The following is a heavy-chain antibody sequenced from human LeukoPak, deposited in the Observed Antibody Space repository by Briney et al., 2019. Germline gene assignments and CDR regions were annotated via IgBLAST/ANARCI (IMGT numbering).Heavy chain of an antibody. CDR3: ATETKDSSAYYYFDY. Sequence: PGGPRRLSCGVSGSTFSDHYMDWGRQAPGKGREWVARIRNRARGYTTEYAASAKGRFTISRDDSEGSLYLQMNSLQTEDTAVYYCATETKDSSAYYYFDYWGQGALVTVSS. CDR1: GSTFSDHY. J-gene: IGHJ4*02. CDR2: IRNRARGYTT. V-gene: IGHV3-72*01. D-gene: IGHD3-22*01.